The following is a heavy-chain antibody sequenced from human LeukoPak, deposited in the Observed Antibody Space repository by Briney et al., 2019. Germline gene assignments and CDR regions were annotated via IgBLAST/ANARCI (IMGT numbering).Heavy chain of an antibody. J-gene: IGHJ4*02. CDR1: GYTFASYG. V-gene: IGHV1-18*01. D-gene: IGHD3-10*01. CDR3: ARDDVRPYGSGSSANDY. CDR2: ISAYNGNT. Sequence: GASVKVSCKASGYTFASYGISWVRQASGQGLEWMGWISAYNGNTNYAQKLQGRVTMTTDTSTSTAYMELRSLRSDDTAVYYCARDDVRPYGSGSSANDYWGQGTLVTVSS.